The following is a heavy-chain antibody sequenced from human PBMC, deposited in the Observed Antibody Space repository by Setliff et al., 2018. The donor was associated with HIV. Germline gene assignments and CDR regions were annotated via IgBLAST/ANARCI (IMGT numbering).Heavy chain of an antibody. J-gene: IGHJ6*02. CDR1: GGSFSGYY. V-gene: IGHV4-34*01. CDR2: IDHSGST. Sequence: LSLTCAVYGGSFSGYYWSWIRQAPGKGLEWIGEIDHSGSTNYNPSLKSRVTISVDTSKNQFSLELRSVTAADTALYYCARSRTSSGYYGVTGYGMDVWGQGTTVTVSS. D-gene: IGHD3-22*01. CDR3: ARSRTSSGYYGVTGYGMDV.